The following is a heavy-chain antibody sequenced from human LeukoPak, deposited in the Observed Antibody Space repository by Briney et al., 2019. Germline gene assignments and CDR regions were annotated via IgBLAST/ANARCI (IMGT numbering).Heavy chain of an antibody. CDR3: ARHNVYDSSGDGRYYFDY. Sequence: PSEXLSXTCAVSGYSISSGYHWAWSRQPPGKGLEGIGSMSHSGSTYYNPSLKSGVTISVDTSKNQFSVKLSSVSAADTAVYYCARHNVYDSSGDGRYYFDYWGQGTLVTVSS. D-gene: IGHD3-22*01. CDR2: MSHSGST. CDR1: GYSISSGYH. J-gene: IGHJ4*02. V-gene: IGHV4-38-2*01.